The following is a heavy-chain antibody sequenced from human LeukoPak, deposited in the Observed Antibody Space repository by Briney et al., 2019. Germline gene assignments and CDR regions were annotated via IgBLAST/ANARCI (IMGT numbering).Heavy chain of an antibody. CDR1: GFTFSSYW. D-gene: IGHD5-18*01. J-gene: IGHJ4*02. CDR2: INSDESYT. V-gene: IGHV3-74*01. Sequence: TGGSLRLSCAASGFTFSSYWMRWVRQAPGKGLVWISRINSDESYTSYADSVKGRFTISRDNAKSTLYLQMNSLRAEDTAVYYCARYRAYNYGYGDYWGQGTLVTVSS. CDR3: ARYRAYNYGYGDY.